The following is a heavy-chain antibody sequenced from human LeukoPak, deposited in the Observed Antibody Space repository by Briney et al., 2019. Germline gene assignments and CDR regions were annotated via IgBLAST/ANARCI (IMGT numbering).Heavy chain of an antibody. D-gene: IGHD3-9*01. CDR2: ISYSGTT. CDR3: ARGLTLTGYGNWFDA. Sequence: SETLSLTCSVSGGSISSGGYYWSWIRQRLGKGLEWIGYISYSGTTYYNPSLKSRVILSLDTSKSQFSLNLSSVTAADTAVYYCARGLTLTGYGNWFDAWGQGTLVTVSS. CDR1: GGSISSGGYY. J-gene: IGHJ5*02. V-gene: IGHV4-31*03.